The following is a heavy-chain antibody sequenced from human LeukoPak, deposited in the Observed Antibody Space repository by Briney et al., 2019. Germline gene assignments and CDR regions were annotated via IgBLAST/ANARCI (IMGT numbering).Heavy chain of an antibody. CDR1: GFTFSSYA. J-gene: IGHJ4*02. V-gene: IGHV3-23*01. CDR2: FSGSGGST. D-gene: IGHD3-22*01. Sequence: GGSLRLSCAASGFTFSSYAMSWVREAPGTGLEWVSAFSGSGGSTYYADSVKGRFTISRDNSKNTLYLQMNSLRAEDTAVYYCAKGVYYYDSSGYYLNWGQGTLVTVSS. CDR3: AKGVYYYDSSGYYLN.